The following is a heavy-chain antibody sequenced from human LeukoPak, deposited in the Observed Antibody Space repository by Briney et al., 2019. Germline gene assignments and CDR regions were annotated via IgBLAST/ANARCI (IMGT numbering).Heavy chain of an antibody. CDR1: GYTFTTYW. Sequence: GESLKISCKGSGYTFTTYWIGWVRQMPGKGLEWMGIIYPGDSDPRHSPSFQGQVTISDDRSISTAYLQWSSLKASDSAMYYCVRHGLGSSWFGFDYWGQGTLVTVSS. CDR2: IYPGDSDP. J-gene: IGHJ4*02. D-gene: IGHD6-13*01. V-gene: IGHV5-51*01. CDR3: VRHGLGSSWFGFDY.